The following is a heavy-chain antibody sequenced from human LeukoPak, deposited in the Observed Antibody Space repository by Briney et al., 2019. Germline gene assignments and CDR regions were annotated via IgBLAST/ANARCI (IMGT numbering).Heavy chain of an antibody. CDR3: ARGGCTVEMLGYCSNDY. D-gene: IGHD2-2*01. Sequence: SETLSLTCTVSGGSISSGSYYWSWIRQPAGKGLEWIGRIYTSGSTNYNPSLKSRVTISVDTSKNQFSLKLSSVTAADTAVYYCARGGCTVEMLGYCSNDYWGQGTLVTVSS. V-gene: IGHV4-61*02. J-gene: IGHJ4*02. CDR2: IYTSGST. CDR1: GGSISSGSYY.